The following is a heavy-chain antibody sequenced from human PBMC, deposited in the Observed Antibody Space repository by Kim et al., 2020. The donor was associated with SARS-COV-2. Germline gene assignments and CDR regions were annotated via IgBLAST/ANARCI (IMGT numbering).Heavy chain of an antibody. V-gene: IGHV5-10-1*01. CDR2: IDPSDSYT. CDR1: GYSFTSYW. J-gene: IGHJ4*02. CDR3: ARRRRGSGLLGSDFDY. Sequence: GESLKISCKGSGYSFTSYWISWVRQMPGKGLEWMGRIDPSDSYTNYSPSFQGHVTISADKSISTAYLQWSSLKASDTAMYYCARRRRGSGLLGSDFDYWGQGTLVTVSS. D-gene: IGHD3-10*01.